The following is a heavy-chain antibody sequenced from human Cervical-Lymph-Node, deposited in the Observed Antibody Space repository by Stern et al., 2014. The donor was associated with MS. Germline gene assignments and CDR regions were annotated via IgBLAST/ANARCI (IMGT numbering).Heavy chain of an antibody. J-gene: IGHJ6*02. D-gene: IGHD5-18*01. CDR2: IYPGDSDT. Sequence: VQLVESGAEVKKPGESLKISCKGSGYSFATYWIGWVRQMPGKGLEWLGIIYPGDSDTRYSPSFQGPVTLSADKSISTSDTQLSSLKASDTAMYYCARPGDDTAKDGLDVWGQGTTVTVSS. CDR1: GYSFATYW. V-gene: IGHV5-51*03. CDR3: ARPGDDTAKDGLDV.